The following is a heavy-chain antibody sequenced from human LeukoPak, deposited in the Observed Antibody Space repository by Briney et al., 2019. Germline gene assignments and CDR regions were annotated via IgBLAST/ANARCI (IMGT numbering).Heavy chain of an antibody. J-gene: IGHJ4*02. Sequence: GASVKVSCKASGYTFTGYYMHWVRQAPGQGLEWMGRINPNSGGTNYAQKFQGRATMTRDTSISTAYMELSRLRSDDTAVYYCARSRIQLWPGVSDYWGQGTLVTVSS. CDR2: INPNSGGT. CDR1: GYTFTGYY. CDR3: ARSRIQLWPGVSDY. D-gene: IGHD5-18*01. V-gene: IGHV1-2*06.